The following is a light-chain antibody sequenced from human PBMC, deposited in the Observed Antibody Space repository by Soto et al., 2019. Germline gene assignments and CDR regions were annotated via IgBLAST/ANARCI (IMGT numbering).Light chain of an antibody. CDR1: QSVRSSY. CDR2: NAS. J-gene: IGKJ1*01. Sequence: EIVLTQSPGTLSLSPGDRATLSCRASQSVRSSYLAWFQQKPGQAPRLLIYNASSRTTGIPATFSGSGSGTDFTLTISRLEPEDFAVYYCQQYGTSPWTFGQGTKVEIK. V-gene: IGKV3-20*01. CDR3: QQYGTSPWT.